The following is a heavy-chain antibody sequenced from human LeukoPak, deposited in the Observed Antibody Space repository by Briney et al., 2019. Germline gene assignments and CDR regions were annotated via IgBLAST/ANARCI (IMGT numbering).Heavy chain of an antibody. J-gene: IGHJ4*02. V-gene: IGHV4-34*01. CDR3: ARGTWVPSLVVINYYFDY. D-gene: IGHD3-22*01. Sequence: SETLSLTCAVYGGSFSGYYWSWIRQPPGKGLEWIGEINHSGSTNYNPSLKSRVTISVDTYKNQFSLKLSYVTAADTAVYYCARGTWVPSLVVINYYFDYWGQGTLVTVSS. CDR1: GGSFSGYY. CDR2: INHSGST.